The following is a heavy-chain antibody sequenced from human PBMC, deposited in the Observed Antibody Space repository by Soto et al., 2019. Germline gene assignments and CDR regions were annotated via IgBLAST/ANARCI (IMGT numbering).Heavy chain of an antibody. CDR2: IIPIFNSA. J-gene: IGHJ4*02. CDR1: GGTFNNYA. Sequence: QVQLVQSGAEVKRPGSSVKVSCKASGGTFNNYALSWVRQAPGQGLEWMGGIIPIFNSANYAQKFQGRVTSTADDSTSTAYMELRSLRPDDTAVYYCSREVTVASYSIDFWGQGTLVTVSS. CDR3: SREVTVASYSIDF. V-gene: IGHV1-69*01. D-gene: IGHD2-15*01.